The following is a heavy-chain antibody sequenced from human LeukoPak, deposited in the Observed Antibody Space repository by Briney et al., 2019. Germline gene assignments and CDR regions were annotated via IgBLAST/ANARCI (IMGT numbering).Heavy chain of an antibody. J-gene: IGHJ4*02. CDR2: IYTNGDT. D-gene: IGHD6-13*01. CDR3: ARAAGAAGGQYFDY. CDR1: GGSISGYY. V-gene: IGHV4-4*07. Sequence: NASETLSLTCTVSGGSISGYYWSWIRQPAGQGLEWIGRIYTNGDTKFNPSLKSRVTMSVDASKNQLSLKLRPVTAADTAVYYCARAAGAAGGQYFDYWGQGTLVTVSS.